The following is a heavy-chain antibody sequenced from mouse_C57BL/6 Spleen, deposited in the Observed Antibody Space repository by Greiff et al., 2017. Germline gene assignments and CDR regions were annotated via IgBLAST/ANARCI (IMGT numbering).Heavy chain of an antibody. CDR1: GFNIKDYY. Sequence: VQLKQSGAELVRPGASVKLSCTASGFNIKDYYMHWVKQRPEQGLEWIGRIDPEDGDTEYAPKFPGKATMTADKSSNTAYLQLSSLTSEDTAVSYCTLTCGSSEPFAYWGQGTLVTVSA. V-gene: IGHV14-1*01. CDR3: TLTCGSSEPFAY. CDR2: IDPEDGDT. J-gene: IGHJ3*01. D-gene: IGHD1-1*01.